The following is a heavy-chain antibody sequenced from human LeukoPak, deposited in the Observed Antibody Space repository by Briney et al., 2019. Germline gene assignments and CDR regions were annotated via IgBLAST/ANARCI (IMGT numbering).Heavy chain of an antibody. V-gene: IGHV4-34*01. Sequence: SETLSLTCAVYGGSFSGYYWSWIRQPPGKGLEWIGEINHSGSTNYNPSLRSRVAMSVDTSKNQFSLRLRSVTATDTAVYCCAGNSASSSGNEPSWGQGTLVTVSS. CDR3: AGNSASSSGNEPS. J-gene: IGHJ5*02. CDR2: INHSGST. D-gene: IGHD4-23*01. CDR1: GGSFSGYY.